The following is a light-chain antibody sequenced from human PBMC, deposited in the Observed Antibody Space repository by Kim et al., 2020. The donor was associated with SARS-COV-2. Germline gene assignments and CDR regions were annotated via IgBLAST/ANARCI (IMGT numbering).Light chain of an antibody. Sequence: PGKTVTLTCGSSTGAVTSVHYPHWFQQKPGQAPRTLIYDISNKHSWTPARFSGSLLGGKAALTLSGAQPEDEADYYCFLSYSGARVFGGGTQLTVL. V-gene: IGLV7-46*01. J-gene: IGLJ2*01. CDR3: FLSYSGARV. CDR1: TGAVTSVHY. CDR2: DIS.